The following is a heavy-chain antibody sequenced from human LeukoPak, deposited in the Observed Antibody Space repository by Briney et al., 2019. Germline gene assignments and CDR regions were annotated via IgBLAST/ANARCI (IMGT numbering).Heavy chain of an antibody. CDR3: ARGGYYDFWSGYVDY. CDR1: GFTFSSYA. D-gene: IGHD3-3*01. CDR2: ISGSGGST. J-gene: IGHJ4*02. Sequence: GGSLRLSCAASGFTFSSYAMSWVRQAPGKGLEWVSAISGSGGSTYYADSVKGRFTISRDNSKNTLYLQMNSLRAEDTAVYYCARGGYYDFWSGYVDYWGQGTLVTVSS. V-gene: IGHV3-23*01.